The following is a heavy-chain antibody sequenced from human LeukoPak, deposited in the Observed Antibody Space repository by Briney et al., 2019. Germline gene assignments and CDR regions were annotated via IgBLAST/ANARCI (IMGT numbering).Heavy chain of an antibody. V-gene: IGHV4-59*01. J-gene: IGHJ6*02. CDR1: GGSISSYY. D-gene: IGHD3-3*01. Sequence: PSETLSLSCTVSGGSISSYYWSWIRQPPGKGLEWIGYIYYSGSTNYNPSLKSRVTISVDTSKNQFSLKLSSLTAADTAVYYCARDRSGYLYGMDVWGQGTTVTVSS. CDR2: IYYSGST. CDR3: ARDRSGYLYGMDV.